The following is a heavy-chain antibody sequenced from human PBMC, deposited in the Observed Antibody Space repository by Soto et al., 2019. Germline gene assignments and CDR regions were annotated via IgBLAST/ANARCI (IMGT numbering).Heavy chain of an antibody. CDR3: ARQTYYYDSSGYYYAWFDP. V-gene: IGHV5-51*01. D-gene: IGHD3-22*01. CDR2: IYPGDSDT. J-gene: IGHJ5*02. CDR1: GYSFTSYW. Sequence: GESLKISCKGSGYSFTSYWIGWARQMPGKGLEWMGIIYPGDSDTRYSPSFQGQVTISADKSISTAYLQWSSLKASDTAMYYCARQTYYYDSSGYYYAWFDPWGQGTLVTVS.